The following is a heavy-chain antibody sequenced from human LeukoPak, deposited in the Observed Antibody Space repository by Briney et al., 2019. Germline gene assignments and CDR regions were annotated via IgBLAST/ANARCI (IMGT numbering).Heavy chain of an antibody. D-gene: IGHD3-10*01. CDR1: GGSFSGYF. V-gene: IGHV4-34*01. CDR2: INHSGST. CDR3: ARGPRGSGSYFKY. J-gene: IGHJ4*02. Sequence: PSETLSLTCAVYGGSFSGYFWNWIRQPPGEGLEWIGEINHSGSTNYNASLDSRVIISVDTSKNQFSLNLTSVTAADTAVYCCARGPRGSGSYFKYWGQGTLVTVSS.